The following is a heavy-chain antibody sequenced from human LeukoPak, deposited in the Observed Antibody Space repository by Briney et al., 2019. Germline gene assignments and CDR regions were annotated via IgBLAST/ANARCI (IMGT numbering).Heavy chain of an antibody. CDR3: ARHYGGTFFDY. CDR2: INPNSGGT. D-gene: IGHD4-23*01. V-gene: IGHV1-2*06. J-gene: IGHJ4*02. CDR1: GYTFTAYY. Sequence: ASVKVSCKASGYTFTAYYIHWVRQAPGQGLEWMGRINPNSGGTNYAQKFQGRVTMTTDTSTSTAYMELRSLRSDDTAVYYCARHYGGTFFDYWGQGTLVTVSS.